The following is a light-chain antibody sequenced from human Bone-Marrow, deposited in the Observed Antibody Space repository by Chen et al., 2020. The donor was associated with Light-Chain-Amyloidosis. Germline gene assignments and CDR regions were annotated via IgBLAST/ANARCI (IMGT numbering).Light chain of an antibody. Sequence: DIVMTQSPASLAVSLGERATINCKSSQSVLYSSNNKNFLAWYQQKPGQPPKLPIYWASTRESGVPDRFSGSGSGTDFTLTISSLQAEDVAVEYCQHYFSTPPSTVGQGSEL. V-gene: IGKV4-1*01. CDR2: WAS. CDR1: QSVLYSSNNKNF. J-gene: IGKJ2*01. CDR3: QHYFSTPPST.